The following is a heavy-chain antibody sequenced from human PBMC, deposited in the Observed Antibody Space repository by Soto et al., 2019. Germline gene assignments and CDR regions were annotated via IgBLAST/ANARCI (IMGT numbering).Heavy chain of an antibody. CDR3: AGDPVFGGLIVDY. CDR1: GFTFSSHA. J-gene: IGHJ4*02. D-gene: IGHD3-16*02. V-gene: IGHV3-23*01. CDR2: ISGSGGKT. Sequence: MRLSCAASGFTFSSHALSWVRQAPGKGLEWISAISGSGGKTYYADSLKGRFTISRDNSKNTLYLQMNSLRAEDTAVYYCAGDPVFGGLIVDYWGQGTLVTVSS.